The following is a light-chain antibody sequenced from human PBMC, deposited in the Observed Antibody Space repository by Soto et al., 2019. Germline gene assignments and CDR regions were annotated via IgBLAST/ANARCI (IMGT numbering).Light chain of an antibody. CDR1: QSVSSY. CDR2: DAS. CDR3: QQRSNWPLT. Sequence: EIVLTQSPATLSLSPGERATLSCRASQSVSSYLAWYQQKPGQAPRLLIYDASNRATGIPARFSGSGSGTDFPLTISILEPEDFAVYDCQQRSNWPLTFGGGTKVEIK. V-gene: IGKV3-11*01. J-gene: IGKJ4*01.